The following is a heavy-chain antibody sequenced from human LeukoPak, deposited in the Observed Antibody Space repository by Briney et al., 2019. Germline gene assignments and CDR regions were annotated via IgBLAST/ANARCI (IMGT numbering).Heavy chain of an antibody. V-gene: IGHV1-18*01. J-gene: IGHJ5*02. CDR3: ARDLTFEGSCWFDP. CDR1: GYSFTSYG. D-gene: IGHD3-9*01. Sequence: GESLKISCKGSGYSFTSYGISWVRQAPGRGLEWMGWISAYNGNTNYAQKLQGRVTMTTDTSTSTAYMELRSLRSDDTAVYYCARDLTFEGSCWFDPWGQGTLVTVSS. CDR2: ISAYNGNT.